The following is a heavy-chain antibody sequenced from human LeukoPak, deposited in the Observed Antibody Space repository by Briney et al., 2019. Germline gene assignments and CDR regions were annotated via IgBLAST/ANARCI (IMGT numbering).Heavy chain of an antibody. Sequence: PSETLSLTCAVYGGSFSGYYWSWIRQPPGKGLEWIGEINHSGSTNYNPSLKSRVTISVDTSKNQFSLKLSSVTAAYTAVYYCARERGITMVRGVISPVWGKGTTVTVSS. V-gene: IGHV4-34*01. D-gene: IGHD3-10*01. CDR3: ARERGITMVRGVISPV. CDR1: GGSFSGYY. CDR2: INHSGST. J-gene: IGHJ6*04.